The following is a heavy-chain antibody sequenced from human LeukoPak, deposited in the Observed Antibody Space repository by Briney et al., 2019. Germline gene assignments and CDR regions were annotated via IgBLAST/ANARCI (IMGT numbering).Heavy chain of an antibody. J-gene: IGHJ4*02. V-gene: IGHV3-11*01. Sequence: GGSLRLSCAASGFTLSDYYMSWIRQAPGKGLEWVSYISSSGSTIYYADSVKGRFTISRDNAKNSLYLQMNSLRAEDTAVYYCARGGAAAGTTPEAFQWLASYYFDYWGQGTLVTVSS. CDR3: ARGGAAAGTTPEAFQWLASYYFDY. CDR1: GFTLSDYY. CDR2: ISSSGSTI. D-gene: IGHD6-13*01.